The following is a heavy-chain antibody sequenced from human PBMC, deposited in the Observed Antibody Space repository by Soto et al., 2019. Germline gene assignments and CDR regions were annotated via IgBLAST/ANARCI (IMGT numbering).Heavy chain of an antibody. D-gene: IGHD6-13*01. Sequence: QVQLVQSGAEVKKPGASVKVSCKASGYIFTNYYIHWVRQAPRQGLEWMAIINPLPTSGNTNYAQKFKGRATVTRDTSTSTVHRELTSLRSVHTAVYYCARDLAAAAYWGQGTLVTVSS. J-gene: IGHJ4*02. CDR3: ARDLAAAAY. CDR1: GYIFTNYY. CDR2: INPLPTSGNT. V-gene: IGHV1-46*01.